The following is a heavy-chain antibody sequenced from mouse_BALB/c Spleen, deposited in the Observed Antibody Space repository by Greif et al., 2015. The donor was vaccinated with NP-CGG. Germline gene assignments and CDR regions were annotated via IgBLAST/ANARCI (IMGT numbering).Heavy chain of an antibody. J-gene: IGHJ1*01. Sequence: EVQLQESGPGLVKPSQSLSLTCTVTGYSITSDYAWNWIRQFPGSKLEWMGYISYSGSTSYNPSLKSRISITRDTSKNQFFLQLNSVTTEDTATYYCATYYRYDPGSYWYFDVWGAGTTVTVSS. D-gene: IGHD2-14*01. CDR2: ISYSGST. V-gene: IGHV3-2*02. CDR3: ATYYRYDPGSYWYFDV. CDR1: GYSITSDYA.